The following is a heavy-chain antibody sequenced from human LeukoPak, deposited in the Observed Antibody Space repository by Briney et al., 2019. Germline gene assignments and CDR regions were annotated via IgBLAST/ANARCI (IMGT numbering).Heavy chain of an antibody. D-gene: IGHD6-6*01. V-gene: IGHV3-30*02. CDR1: GFTFSNYA. CDR2: IRYDGTNK. CDR3: AKGEYSSSPFDP. Sequence: GGSLRLSCAASGFTFSNYAMHWVRQAPGKGLEWMAFIRYDGTNKYYADSVKGRFTISRDNSKNTLYLQMNSLRTEDTAVYYCAKGEYSSSPFDPWGQGTLVTVSS. J-gene: IGHJ5*02.